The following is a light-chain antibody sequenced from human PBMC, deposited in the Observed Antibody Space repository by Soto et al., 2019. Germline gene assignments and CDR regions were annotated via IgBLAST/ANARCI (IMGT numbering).Light chain of an antibody. CDR2: DAS. J-gene: IGKJ2*01. CDR1: QSISQY. Sequence: DIQMTQSPSSLSASVGDRVTITCRASQSISQYLAWYQQKPGKAPKLLIYDASTLEGGIPSRFSGSGSGTKFTLTISSLQPADFATYYYQQYSSASTFGQGTKLGIK. CDR3: QQYSSAST. V-gene: IGKV1-5*01.